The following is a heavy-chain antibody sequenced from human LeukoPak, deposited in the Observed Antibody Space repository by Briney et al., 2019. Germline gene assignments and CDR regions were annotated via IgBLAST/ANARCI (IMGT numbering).Heavy chain of an antibody. D-gene: IGHD6-19*01. Sequence: PGASLRLSCAASGFTFSSYAMSWVRQAPGKGLEWVGRIKSKTDGGTTDYAAPVKGRFTISRDDSKNTLYLQMNSLKTEDTAVYYCTTDLWIAVAGSGWGQGTLVTVSS. V-gene: IGHV3-15*01. CDR2: IKSKTDGGTT. CDR3: TTDLWIAVAGSG. J-gene: IGHJ4*02. CDR1: GFTFSSYA.